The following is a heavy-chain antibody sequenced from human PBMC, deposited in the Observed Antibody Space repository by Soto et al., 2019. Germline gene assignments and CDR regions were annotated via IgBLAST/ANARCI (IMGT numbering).Heavy chain of an antibody. D-gene: IGHD4-4*01. J-gene: IGHJ4*02. CDR3: ASYRGAFYFDH. Sequence: QVHLQESGPGLVKPSETLSLTCSVSGRSMSSNYWSWIRQSPDKGLEWLGYVFYGGTDYNPSLEGRVSMSVETSKSQFSLKLTSVTAAVTAVYYRASYRGAFYFDHWGQGLLVTVSS. CDR2: VFYGGT. V-gene: IGHV4-59*01. CDR1: GRSMSSNY.